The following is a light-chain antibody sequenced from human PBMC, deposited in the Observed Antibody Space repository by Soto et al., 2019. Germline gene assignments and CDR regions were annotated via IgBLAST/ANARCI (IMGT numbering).Light chain of an antibody. J-gene: IGKJ1*01. CDR3: QKYDSAPKT. CDR2: AAS. CDR1: HDINNY. V-gene: IGKV1-27*01. Sequence: DIQMTQSPSSLSASVGDRVTITCRASHDINNYLAWYQQKPGKVPKLLIYAASTLQSGVPSRFSGSGSGTDFNLTIYSLQPEDFATYYYQKYDSAPKTFRQGTKVEIK.